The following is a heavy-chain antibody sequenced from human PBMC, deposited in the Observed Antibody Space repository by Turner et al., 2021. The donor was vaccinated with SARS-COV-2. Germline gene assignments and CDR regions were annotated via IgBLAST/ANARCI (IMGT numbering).Heavy chain of an antibody. V-gene: IGHV3-33*01. CDR2: IWYDGSNK. D-gene: IGHD5-18*01. CDR3: ARDLEGAMVTYYYGMDV. CDR1: GFTFSSYG. Sequence: QVQLVESGGGVVQPGRSLRLSCAASGFTFSSYGMHWVRQAPGKGLEWVAVIWYDGSNKYYADSVKGRFTISRDNSKNTLYLQMNSLRAEDTAVYYCARDLEGAMVTYYYGMDVWAKGPRSPSP. J-gene: IGHJ6*02.